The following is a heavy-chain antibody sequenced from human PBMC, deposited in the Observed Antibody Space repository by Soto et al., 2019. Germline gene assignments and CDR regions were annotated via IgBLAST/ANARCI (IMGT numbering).Heavy chain of an antibody. J-gene: IGHJ6*02. Sequence: SETLSLTCTFSVGSISSGGYYWSWIRQHPGKGLEWIGYIYYSGSTYYNPSLKSRVTISVDTSKNQFSLKLSSVTAADTAVYYCARDLSYYYYYGMDVWGQGTTVTVSS. V-gene: IGHV4-31*03. CDR1: VGSISSGGYY. CDR2: IYYSGST. CDR3: ARDLSYYYYYGMDV.